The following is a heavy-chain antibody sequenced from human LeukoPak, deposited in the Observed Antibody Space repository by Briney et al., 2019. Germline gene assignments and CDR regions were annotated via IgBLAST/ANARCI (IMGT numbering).Heavy chain of an antibody. D-gene: IGHD3-22*01. CDR3: AKVGYDSSGYPSDY. CDR1: GFTFSSYA. Sequence: GGSLRLSCAASGFTFSSYAMSWVRQAPGKGLEWVSAISGSGGSTYYADSVKGRFTISRDNSKNTLYLRMNSLRAEDTAVYYCAKVGYDSSGYPSDYWGQGTLVTVSS. CDR2: ISGSGGST. J-gene: IGHJ4*02. V-gene: IGHV3-23*01.